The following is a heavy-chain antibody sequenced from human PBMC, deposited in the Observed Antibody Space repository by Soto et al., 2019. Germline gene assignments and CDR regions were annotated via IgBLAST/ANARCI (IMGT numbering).Heavy chain of an antibody. D-gene: IGHD2-15*01. J-gene: IGHJ4*02. V-gene: IGHV3-23*04. CDR3: ARGGYCSGGSCYLPLDY. CDR2: ISGSGGST. CDR1: GFTFSSYA. Sequence: EVQLVESGGGLVKPGGSLRLSCAASGFTFSSYAMSWVRQAPGKGLEWVSAISGSGGSTYYADSVKGRFTISRDNSKNTLYLQMNSLRAEDTAVYYCARGGYCSGGSCYLPLDYWGQGTLVTVSS.